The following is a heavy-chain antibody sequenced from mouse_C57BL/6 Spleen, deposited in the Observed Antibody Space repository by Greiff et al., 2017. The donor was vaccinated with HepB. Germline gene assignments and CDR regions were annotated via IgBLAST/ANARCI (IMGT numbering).Heavy chain of an antibody. CDR1: GFNIKDVY. V-gene: IGHV14-4*01. CDR2: IDPENGDT. J-gene: IGHJ3*01. Sequence: EVQLQQSGAELVRPGASVKLSCTASGFNIKDVYMHWVKQRPEQGLEWIGWIDPENGDTEYASKFQGKATITADTSSNTAYLQLSSLTSEDTAVYYCTTGGSSYRFAYWGQGTLVTVSA. D-gene: IGHD1-1*01. CDR3: TTGGSSYRFAY.